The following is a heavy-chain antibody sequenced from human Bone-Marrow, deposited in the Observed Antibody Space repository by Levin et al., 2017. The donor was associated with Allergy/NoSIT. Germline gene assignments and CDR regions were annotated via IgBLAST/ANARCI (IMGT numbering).Heavy chain of an antibody. CDR1: GGSVSSGSYH. CDR2: MSSSGRT. J-gene: IGHJ5*02. CDR3: ARVVEVFGVVVSNWVDP. D-gene: IGHD3-3*01. V-gene: IGHV4-61*03. Sequence: SETQSLTCAVSGGSVSSGSYHWSWIRQPPGKGLEWIGYMSSSGRTTYSPSLKSRVTISADTSKNHFSLKVTSVTAADAAVYYCARVVEVFGVVVSNWVDPWGQGTLVTVSS.